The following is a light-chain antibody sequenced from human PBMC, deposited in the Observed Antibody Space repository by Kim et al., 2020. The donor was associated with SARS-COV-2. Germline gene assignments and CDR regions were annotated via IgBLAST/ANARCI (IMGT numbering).Light chain of an antibody. Sequence: SQGERATLSCRASQSVSSHLGWYQQKPGQAPRLLIYDTSTRATGVPARFSGSGSGTEFTLTISSLQSEDFAVYYCQQYNSWPPITFGQGTRLEIK. J-gene: IGKJ5*01. CDR3: QQYNSWPPIT. CDR2: DTS. CDR1: QSVSSH. V-gene: IGKV3-15*01.